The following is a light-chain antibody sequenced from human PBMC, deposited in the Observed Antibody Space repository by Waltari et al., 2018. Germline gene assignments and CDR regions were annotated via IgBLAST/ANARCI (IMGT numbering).Light chain of an antibody. V-gene: IGKV4-1*01. CDR2: WAS. J-gene: IGKJ4*01. CDR1: QSVLYSSNNKNY. CDR3: QQYYNTPT. Sequence: DIVMTQSPDSLAVSLGERATINCKSSQSVLYSSNNKNYLAWYQQKPRQPPKLLIYWASTRESGVPDRCSGSGSGTDFTLTISSLQAEDVAVYYCQQYYNTPTVGGGTKVEIK.